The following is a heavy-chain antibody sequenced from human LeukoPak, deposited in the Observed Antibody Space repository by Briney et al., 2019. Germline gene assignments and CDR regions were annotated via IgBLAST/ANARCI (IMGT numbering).Heavy chain of an antibody. J-gene: IGHJ4*02. D-gene: IGHD5-18*01. Sequence: GGSLRLPCAASRFTFSNYVMNWVRQAPGKGLEWVSGIGGSDGSTYYADSVKGRFTISRDNSKNTLYLQMNSLRAEDTALYYCTKGTWIQLWSLFDSWGQGTLVTVSS. V-gene: IGHV3-23*01. CDR1: RFTFSNYV. CDR3: TKGTWIQLWSLFDS. CDR2: IGGSDGST.